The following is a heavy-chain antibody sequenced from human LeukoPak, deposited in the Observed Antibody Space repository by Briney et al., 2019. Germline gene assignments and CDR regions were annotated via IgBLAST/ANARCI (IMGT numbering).Heavy chain of an antibody. CDR1: GGSISSYY. Sequence: SETLSLTCTDSGGSISSYYWSWIRQPPGKGLEWIGYIYYSGSTDYNPSLKSRVTISVDTSKSQFSLKLTSVTAADTAVYYCATLTTVGTAYYFDHWGQGTLVTVSS. J-gene: IGHJ4*02. D-gene: IGHD4-23*01. CDR3: ATLTTVGTAYYFDH. V-gene: IGHV4-59*08. CDR2: IYYSGST.